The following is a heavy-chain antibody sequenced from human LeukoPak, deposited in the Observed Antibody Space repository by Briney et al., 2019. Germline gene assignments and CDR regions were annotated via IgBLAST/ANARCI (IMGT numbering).Heavy chain of an antibody. V-gene: IGHV4-4*07. Sequence: PSETLSLTCAVYGGSFSGYYWSWIRQPAGKGLEWIGRIYTSGSTNYNPSLKSRVTISVDTSKNQFSLKLSSVTAADTAVYYCARDSTAGYYYYYGMDVWGQGTTVTVSS. CDR2: IYTSGST. CDR1: GGSFSGYY. J-gene: IGHJ6*02. CDR3: ARDSTAGYYYYYGMDV.